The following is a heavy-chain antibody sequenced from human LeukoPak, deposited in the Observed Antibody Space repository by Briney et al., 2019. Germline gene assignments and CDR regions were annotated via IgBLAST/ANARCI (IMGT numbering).Heavy chain of an antibody. Sequence: GGSLRLSCAASGITFSHFWMSWVRQAPGKGLEWVAYIKKTGSETYYVDSVKGRFTITRDNTRGSLFLQMYSLRAEDTAVYFCAREDGYCSGGNCYSYFDSWGQGTLVTVSS. D-gene: IGHD2-15*01. CDR1: GITFSHFW. CDR3: AREDGYCSGGNCYSYFDS. CDR2: IKKTGSET. J-gene: IGHJ4*02. V-gene: IGHV3-7*01.